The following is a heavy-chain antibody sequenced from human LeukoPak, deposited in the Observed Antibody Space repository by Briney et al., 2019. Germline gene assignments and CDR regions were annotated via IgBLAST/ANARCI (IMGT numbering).Heavy chain of an antibody. D-gene: IGHD3-22*01. CDR1: GGSISSYY. CDR2: IYYSGST. Sequence: TASETLSLTCTVSGGSISSYYWSWIRQPPGKGLEWIGYIYYSGSTNYNPSLKSRVTISVDTSKNQFSLKLSSVTAADTAVYYCARCLYYDSSGPFDYWGQGTLVTVSS. V-gene: IGHV4-59*01. CDR3: ARCLYYDSSGPFDY. J-gene: IGHJ4*02.